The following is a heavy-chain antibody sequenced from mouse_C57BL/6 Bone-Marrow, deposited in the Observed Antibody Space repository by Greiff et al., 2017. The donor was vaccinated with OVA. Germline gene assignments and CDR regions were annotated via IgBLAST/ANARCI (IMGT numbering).Heavy chain of an antibody. V-gene: IGHV1-64*01. Sequence: VQLQQPGAELVKPGASVKLSCKASGYTFTSYWMHWVKQRPGQGLEWIGMIHPNSGSTNYNEKFKSKATLTVDKSSSTAYMQLSSLTSEDSAVYYCAREGYGSSYGFAYWGQGTLVTVSA. CDR1: GYTFTSYW. D-gene: IGHD1-1*01. CDR3: AREGYGSSYGFAY. J-gene: IGHJ3*01. CDR2: IHPNSGST.